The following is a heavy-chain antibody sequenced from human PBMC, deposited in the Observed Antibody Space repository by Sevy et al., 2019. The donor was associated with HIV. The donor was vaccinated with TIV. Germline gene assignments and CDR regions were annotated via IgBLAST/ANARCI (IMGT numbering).Heavy chain of an antibody. CDR3: ARQGYSSSWYFGWFDP. V-gene: IGHV5-51*01. CDR2: IYPGDSDT. Sequence: GESLKISSKGSGYSFTSYWIGWVRQMPGKGLEWMGIIYPGDSDTRYSPSFQGQVTISADKSISTAYLQWSSLKASDTAMYYCARQGYSSSWYFGWFDPWGQGTLVTVSS. CDR1: GYSFTSYW. J-gene: IGHJ5*02. D-gene: IGHD6-13*01.